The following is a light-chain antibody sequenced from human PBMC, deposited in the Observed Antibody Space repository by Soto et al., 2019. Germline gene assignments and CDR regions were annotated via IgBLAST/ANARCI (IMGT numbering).Light chain of an antibody. V-gene: IGLV2-14*01. CDR2: DVS. CDR3: SSYTSSSTPYV. Sequence: QSVLTQAASVSGSPGQSITISCTGTNSDVGGYNYVSWYQQHPGKAPKLMIYDVSNRPSGVSNRFSGSKSGNTASLTISGLQAEDEADYYCSSYTSSSTPYVFGTGTKVTVL. J-gene: IGLJ1*01. CDR1: NSDVGGYNY.